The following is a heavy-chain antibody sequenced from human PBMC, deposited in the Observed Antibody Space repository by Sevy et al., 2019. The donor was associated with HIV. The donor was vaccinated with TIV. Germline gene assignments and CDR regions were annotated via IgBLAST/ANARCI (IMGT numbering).Heavy chain of an antibody. J-gene: IGHJ6*02. Sequence: SETLSLTCTVSGGSISSYYWSWIRQPPGKGLEWIGYIYYSGSTNYNPSLKSRVTISVDTSKNQFSLKLSSVTAADTAVYYCARAFVRPPWLYGTSYYYYGMDVWGQGTTVTVSS. CDR1: GGSISSYY. CDR2: IYYSGST. V-gene: IGHV4-59*13. D-gene: IGHD2-8*01. CDR3: ARAFVRPPWLYGTSYYYYGMDV.